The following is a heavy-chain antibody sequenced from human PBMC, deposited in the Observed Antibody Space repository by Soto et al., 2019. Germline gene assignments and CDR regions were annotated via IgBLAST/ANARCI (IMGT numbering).Heavy chain of an antibody. D-gene: IGHD6-19*01. J-gene: IGHJ4*02. V-gene: IGHV3-48*03. CDR3: AREGRVGGIGY. CDR2: ISSIGVAT. Sequence: AGGSLRLSCAASGFTFSIHEMNWVRQAPGKGLEWVSYISSIGVATYYADSVKGRFTISRDNAKNSLYLQMNSLRAEDTAVYYCAREGRVGGIGYWGQGTPVTVSS. CDR1: GFTFSIHE.